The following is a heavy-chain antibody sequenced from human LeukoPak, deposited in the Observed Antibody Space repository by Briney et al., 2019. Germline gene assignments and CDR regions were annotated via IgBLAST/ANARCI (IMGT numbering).Heavy chain of an antibody. CDR1: GFTFDDYG. CDR2: INWNGGST. CDR3: ARDWGGAYDSSGYDY. D-gene: IGHD3-22*01. J-gene: IGHJ4*02. V-gene: IGHV3-20*04. Sequence: GGSLRLSCAASGFTFDDYGVSWVRQAPGKGLEWVSGINWNGGSTGYADSVKGRFTISRDNAKNSLYLQMNSLRAGDTALYYCARDWGGAYDSSGYDYWGQGTLVTVSS.